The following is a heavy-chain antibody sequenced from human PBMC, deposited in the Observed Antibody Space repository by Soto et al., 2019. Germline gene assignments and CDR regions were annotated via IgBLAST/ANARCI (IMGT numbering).Heavy chain of an antibody. CDR1: GGSISSSTYF. CDR3: ARPRAGSEYYYGMDV. J-gene: IGHJ6*02. Sequence: QLQLQESGPGLVKPSETLSLTCTVSGGSISSSTYFWGWIRQPPGKGLEWIGNIFYTGTPYHNPSLKSRVNIAVDTSKNQFSLKLSSVTAADTGVYFCARPRAGSEYYYGMDVWGQGTTVTVSS. CDR2: IFYTGTP. V-gene: IGHV4-39*01. D-gene: IGHD5-12*01.